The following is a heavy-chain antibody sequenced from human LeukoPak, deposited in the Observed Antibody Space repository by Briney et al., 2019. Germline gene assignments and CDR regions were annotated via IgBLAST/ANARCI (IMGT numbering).Heavy chain of an antibody. CDR3: ARGTGSSWYGGPFDS. J-gene: IGHJ4*02. D-gene: IGHD6-13*01. CDR2: INHSGST. CDR1: GGSFSGYY. Sequence: SETLSLTCAVYGGSFSGYYWSWIRQPPGKGLEWIGEINHSGSTNYNTSLKSRVTTSVDTSKNQFSLKLSPVTAADTAVYYCARGTGSSWYGGPFDSWGQGTLVTVSS. V-gene: IGHV4-34*01.